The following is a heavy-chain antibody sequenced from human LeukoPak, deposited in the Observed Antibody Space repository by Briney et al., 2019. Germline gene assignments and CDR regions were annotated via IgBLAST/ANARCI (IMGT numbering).Heavy chain of an antibody. V-gene: IGHV3-23*01. CDR2: ISGSGVGT. CDR3: AKNGRDDHDKYFFDF. CDR1: GFIFRNYA. D-gene: IGHD3-9*01. Sequence: GGSLRLSCAGSGFIFRNYAVSWVRQAPGMGLEWVSAISGSGVGTNYADSVKGRFTISRDNSKNTLYLQMNSLRAEDTAVYYCAKNGRDDHDKYFFDFWGQGTQVTVSS. J-gene: IGHJ4*02.